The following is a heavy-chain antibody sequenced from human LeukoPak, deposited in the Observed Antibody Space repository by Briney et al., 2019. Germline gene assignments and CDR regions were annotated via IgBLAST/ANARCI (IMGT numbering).Heavy chain of an antibody. CDR2: ISSSGSTI. D-gene: IGHD5-24*01. Sequence: GGSLRLSCAASGFTFSDYYMSWIRQAPGKGLEWVSYISSSGSTIYYTDSVKGRFTISRDNAKNPLYLQMNSLRAEDTAVYYCARVQTINWFDPWGQGTLVTVSS. J-gene: IGHJ5*02. V-gene: IGHV3-11*01. CDR1: GFTFSDYY. CDR3: ARVQTINWFDP.